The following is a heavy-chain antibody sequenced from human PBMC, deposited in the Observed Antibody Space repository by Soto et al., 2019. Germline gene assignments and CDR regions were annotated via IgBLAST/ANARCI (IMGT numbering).Heavy chain of an antibody. V-gene: IGHV3-23*01. J-gene: IGHJ6*02. CDR3: AKDQYCYQRYYYYYVMAV. D-gene: IGHD1-1*01. CDR1: GFTFSSYA. Sequence: GESLKISCAASGFTFSSYAMSWVRQAPGKGLEWVSAISGSGGSTYYADSVKGRFTISRDNSKNTLYLQMNSLRAEDTAVYYCAKDQYCYQRYYYYYVMAVWGQGSTVTV. CDR2: ISGSGGST.